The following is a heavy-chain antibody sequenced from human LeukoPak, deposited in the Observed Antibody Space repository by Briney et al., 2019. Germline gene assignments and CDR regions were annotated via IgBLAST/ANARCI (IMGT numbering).Heavy chain of an antibody. CDR2: INPTGGST. J-gene: IGHJ4*02. V-gene: IGHV1-46*01. CDR3: ARVYSSGWYGFDY. Sequence: GAPVKVSCKASGYTFTSYYMHWVRQAPGEGLEWMGIINPTGGSTSYAQKFQGRVTMTRDTSTTTVYMELSSLRSEDTAVYYCARVYSSGWYGFDYWGQGTLVTVSS. D-gene: IGHD6-19*01. CDR1: GYTFTSYY.